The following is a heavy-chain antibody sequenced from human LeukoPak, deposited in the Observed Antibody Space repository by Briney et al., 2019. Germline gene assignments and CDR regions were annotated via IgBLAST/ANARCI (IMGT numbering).Heavy chain of an antibody. CDR3: AKDHCSSTSCYLMDY. J-gene: IGHJ4*02. Sequence: GGSLRLSCAASGFTFSSYGMHWVRQAPGKGLEWVAVITYDGSNKYYADSVKGRFTISRDNSKNTLYLQMNSLRAEDTAVYYCAKDHCSSTSCYLMDYWGQGTLVTVSS. CDR2: ITYDGSNK. V-gene: IGHV3-30*18. CDR1: GFTFSSYG. D-gene: IGHD2-2*01.